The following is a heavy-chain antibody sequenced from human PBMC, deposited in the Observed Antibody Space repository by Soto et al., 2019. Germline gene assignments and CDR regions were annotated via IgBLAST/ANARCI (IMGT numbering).Heavy chain of an antibody. D-gene: IGHD3-3*01. CDR3: ARELGRSDAFDI. CDR2: ISYDGSNK. CDR1: GFTFSSYA. Sequence: GGSLRLSCAASGFTFSSYAMHWVRQAPGKGLEWVAVISYDGSNKYYADSVKGRFTISRDNSKNTLYLQMNSLRAGDTAVYYCARELGRSDAFDIWGQGTMVTVSS. V-gene: IGHV3-30-3*01. J-gene: IGHJ3*02.